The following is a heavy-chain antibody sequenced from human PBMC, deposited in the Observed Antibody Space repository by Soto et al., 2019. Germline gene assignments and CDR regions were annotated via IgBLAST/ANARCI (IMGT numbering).Heavy chain of an antibody. V-gene: IGHV5-10-1*01. CDR3: ASSSRLFNYYYGMDV. D-gene: IGHD2-21*01. J-gene: IGHJ6*02. CDR2: IDPSDSYT. CDR1: GYSFTSYW. Sequence: GESLKISCKGSGYSFTSYWISWVRQVPGKGLEWMGRIDPSDSYTNYSPSFQGHVTISADKSISTAYLQWSSLKASDTAMYYCASSSRLFNYYYGMDVWGQGTTVTVSS.